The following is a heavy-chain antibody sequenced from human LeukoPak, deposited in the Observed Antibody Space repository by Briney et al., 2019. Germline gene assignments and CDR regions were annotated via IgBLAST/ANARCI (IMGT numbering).Heavy chain of an antibody. CDR1: GFTFSSYG. CDR2: ICHDGSNK. CDR3: AKERAAAIEGYFDY. V-gene: IGHV3-33*06. D-gene: IGHD6-13*01. J-gene: IGHJ4*02. Sequence: PGGSLRLSXAASGFTFSSYGMHWVRQAPGKGLGWVAVICHDGSNKIYTDSVRGRFTISRDTSKNTLYLQRNRLRAEDTAVYYCAKERAAAIEGYFDYWGQGTLVTVSS.